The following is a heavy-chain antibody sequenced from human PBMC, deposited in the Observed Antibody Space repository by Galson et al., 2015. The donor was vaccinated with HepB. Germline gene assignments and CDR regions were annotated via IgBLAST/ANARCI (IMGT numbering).Heavy chain of an antibody. CDR3: ASLRYSSGWYYFEQ. J-gene: IGHJ4*02. D-gene: IGHD6-19*01. CDR1: GYSLSNYW. CDR2: LDPGYSDT. Sequence: QSGAEVKKPGESLRISCKGSGYSLSNYWISWVRQMPGKGLEWMGRLDPGYSDTNYSPSFQGHVTISVDKSISTAYLQWSSLKASDTAIYYCASLRYSSGWYYFEQWGQGTLVTVSS. V-gene: IGHV5-10-1*01.